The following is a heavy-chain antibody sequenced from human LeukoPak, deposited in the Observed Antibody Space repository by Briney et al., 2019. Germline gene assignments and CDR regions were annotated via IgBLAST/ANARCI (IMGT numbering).Heavy chain of an antibody. D-gene: IGHD1-26*01. CDR3: AREITRIVGATEVWFDP. CDR2: INPNSGGT. Sequence: ASVKVSCKASGYTFTSYYMHWVRQAPGQGLEWMGWINPNSGGTNYAQKFQGRVTMTRDTSISTAYMELSRLRSDDTAVYYCAREITRIVGATEVWFDPWGQGTLVTVSS. CDR1: GYTFTSYY. V-gene: IGHV1-2*02. J-gene: IGHJ5*02.